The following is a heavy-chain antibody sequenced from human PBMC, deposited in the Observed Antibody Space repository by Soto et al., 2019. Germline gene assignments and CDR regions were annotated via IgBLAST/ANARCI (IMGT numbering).Heavy chain of an antibody. V-gene: IGHV3-30*18. CDR2: ISYDGSNK. J-gene: IGHJ6*02. CDR3: AKGGEVGYYYDSSGYPAPYYYYGMDV. Sequence: QVQLVESGGGVVQPGRSLRLSCAASGFTFSSYGMHWVRQAPGKGLEWVAVISYDGSNKYYADSVKGRFTISRDNSKNTLYLQMNSLRAEDTAVYYCAKGGEVGYYYDSSGYPAPYYYYGMDVWGQGTTVTVSS. D-gene: IGHD3-22*01. CDR1: GFTFSSYG.